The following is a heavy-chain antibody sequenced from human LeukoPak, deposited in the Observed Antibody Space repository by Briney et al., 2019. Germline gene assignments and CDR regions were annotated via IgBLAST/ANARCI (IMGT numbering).Heavy chain of an antibody. Sequence: APVKVSCKASGYTFTGYYMHWVRQAPGQGLEWMGWINPNSGGTNYAQKLQGRVTMTRDTSISTAYMELSRLRSDDTAVYYCAFIGRYCSSTSCSFDYWGQGTLVTVSS. V-gene: IGHV1-2*02. D-gene: IGHD2-2*01. J-gene: IGHJ4*02. CDR1: GYTFTGYY. CDR3: AFIGRYCSSTSCSFDY. CDR2: INPNSGGT.